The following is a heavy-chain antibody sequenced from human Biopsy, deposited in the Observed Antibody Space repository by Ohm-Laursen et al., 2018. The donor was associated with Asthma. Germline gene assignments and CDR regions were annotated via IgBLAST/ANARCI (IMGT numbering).Heavy chain of an antibody. CDR3: ARAYGGSFFSGSFDI. J-gene: IGHJ3*02. CDR1: GFTFSTYG. Sequence: SLRLSCAASGFTFSTYGMHWVRQAPGKGLEWVALISSDGSHEFYADSVQGRVTISRDNSKNTLSLQMNSLRAEDTAVYYCARAYGGSFFSGSFDIWGQGTMVTVSS. D-gene: IGHD4-23*01. V-gene: IGHV3-30*03. CDR2: ISSDGSHE.